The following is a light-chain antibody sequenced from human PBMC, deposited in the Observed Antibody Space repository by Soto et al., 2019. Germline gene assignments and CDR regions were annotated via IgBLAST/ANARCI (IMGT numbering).Light chain of an antibody. CDR2: WAS. CDR1: QSLLYSFNNKNY. Sequence: DIVMTQSPDSLAVSLGERATINCKSSQSLLYSFNNKNYLAWYQQKPGQPPKLLIYWASTRESGVPDRFTGRGSGTDFTLTISSLQAEDVAVYYCQQYYTTPPTYTFGQGTKLEIK. V-gene: IGKV4-1*01. J-gene: IGKJ2*01. CDR3: QQYYTTPPTYT.